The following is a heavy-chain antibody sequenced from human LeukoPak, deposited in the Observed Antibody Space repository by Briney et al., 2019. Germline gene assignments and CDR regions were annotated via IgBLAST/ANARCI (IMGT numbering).Heavy chain of an antibody. J-gene: IGHJ4*02. V-gene: IGHV3-23*01. Sequence: GGSLRLSCAASGFTFSSYAMSRVRQAAGKGLEWVSAISGSGGSTYYADSVKGRFTISRDNSKNTLYLQMNSLRAEDTAVYYCAKETLAVTSYFDYWGQGTLVTVSS. CDR2: ISGSGGST. CDR1: GFTFSSYA. CDR3: AKETLAVTSYFDY. D-gene: IGHD4-17*01.